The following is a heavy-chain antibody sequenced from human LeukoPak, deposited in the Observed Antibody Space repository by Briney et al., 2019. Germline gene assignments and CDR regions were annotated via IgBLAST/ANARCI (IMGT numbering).Heavy chain of an antibody. CDR3: AREMYSGMYNDAFDI. CDR1: GFTVSSNY. V-gene: IGHV3-53*01. J-gene: IGHJ3*02. CDR2: IRSDGST. D-gene: IGHD1-26*01. Sequence: GGFLRLTSTASGFTVSSNYMSWVRQAPGKGLEWVSVIRSDGSTNHADSVKGRFTISRDNSKNTLYLQMNNLRAEDTAMYYCAREMYSGMYNDAFDIWDQGTKVTVSS.